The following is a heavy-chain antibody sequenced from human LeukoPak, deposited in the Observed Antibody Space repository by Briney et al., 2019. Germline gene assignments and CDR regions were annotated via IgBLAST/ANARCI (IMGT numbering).Heavy chain of an antibody. V-gene: IGHV4-4*07. CDR1: GYSISSGYY. D-gene: IGHD3-10*01. Sequence: SETLSLTCTVSGYSISSGYYWGWIRQPAGKGLEWIGRIYTSGSTNYNPSLKSRVTMSVDTSKNQFSLKLSSVTAADTAVYYCARDPYGSGSYSSWFDPWGQGTLVTVSS. CDR2: IYTSGST. J-gene: IGHJ5*02. CDR3: ARDPYGSGSYSSWFDP.